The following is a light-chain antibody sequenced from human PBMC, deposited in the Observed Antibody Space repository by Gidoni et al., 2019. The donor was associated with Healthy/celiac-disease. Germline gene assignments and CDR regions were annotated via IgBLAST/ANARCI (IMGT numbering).Light chain of an antibody. CDR2: LGS. CDR1: QSLLHSNGYNY. Sequence: DIVMTQSPLSLPVTPGEPASISCRSSQSLLHSNGYNYLDWYLQKPGQSPQLLIYLGSNRASGVTDRVSGSGSGTDFTLKISRVEAEDVGVYYCMQALQTPGFGQGTKLEIK. V-gene: IGKV2-28*01. CDR3: MQALQTPG. J-gene: IGKJ2*03.